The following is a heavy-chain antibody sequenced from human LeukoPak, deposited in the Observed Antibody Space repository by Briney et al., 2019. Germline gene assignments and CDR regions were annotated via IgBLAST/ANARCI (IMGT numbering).Heavy chain of an antibody. J-gene: IGHJ5*02. CDR3: ARDVGYRSWFDP. CDR1: GFTFTSYA. CDR2: ISGSGSST. V-gene: IGHV3-23*01. Sequence: GGSLRLSCAASGFTFTSYAMNWVRQAPGKGLEWVSTISGSGSSTYYVDSVKGRFTISRDNAKNSLYLQMNSLRAEDTAVYYCARDVGYRSWFDPWGQGTLVIVSS. D-gene: IGHD5-18*01.